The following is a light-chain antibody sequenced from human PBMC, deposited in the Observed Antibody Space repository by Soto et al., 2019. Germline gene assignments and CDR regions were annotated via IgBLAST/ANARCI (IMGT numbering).Light chain of an antibody. V-gene: IGLV1-44*01. CDR2: SDN. Sequence: QSVLTQPPSASGTPGQRVTMSCSGSSSKIVSYSVSWYLHLPGTAPKLLIYSDNQRPSGVPDRFSGSKSGTSASLAISGLQSEDEADYYCASWDDSLNGPVFGGGTKLTVL. CDR1: SSKIVSYS. CDR3: ASWDDSLNGPV. J-gene: IGLJ3*02.